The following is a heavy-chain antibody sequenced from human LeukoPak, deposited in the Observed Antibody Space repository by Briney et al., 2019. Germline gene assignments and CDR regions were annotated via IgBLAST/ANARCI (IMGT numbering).Heavy chain of an antibody. Sequence: SQTLSLTCAVSGGSISSGGYSWSWIRQPPGKGLEWIGYIYHSGSTYYNPSLKSRVTISVDRSKNQFSLKLNSVIAADSAVYYCARAGNSYYYGMDVWGQGTTVTVSS. V-gene: IGHV4-30-2*01. CDR1: GGSISSGGYS. J-gene: IGHJ6*02. CDR2: IYHSGST. D-gene: IGHD1-14*01. CDR3: ARAGNSYYYGMDV.